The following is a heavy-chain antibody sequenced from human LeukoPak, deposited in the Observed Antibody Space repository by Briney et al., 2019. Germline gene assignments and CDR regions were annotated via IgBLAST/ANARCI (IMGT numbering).Heavy chain of an antibody. CDR2: ISAYNGNT. D-gene: IGHD2-15*01. CDR1: GYTFTSYG. CDR3: ARDLGYCSGGSCWDDAFDI. Sequence: GASVKVSCKASGYTFTSYGISWVRQAPGQGLEWMGWISAYNGNTNYAQKLQGRVTMTTDTSTSTAYMELTSLRSDDTAVYYCARDLGYCSGGSCWDDAFDIWGQGTMVTVSS. V-gene: IGHV1-18*01. J-gene: IGHJ3*02.